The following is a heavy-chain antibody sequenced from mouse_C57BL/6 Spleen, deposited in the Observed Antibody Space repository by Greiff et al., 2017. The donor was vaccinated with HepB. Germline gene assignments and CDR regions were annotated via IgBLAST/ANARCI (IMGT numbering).Heavy chain of an antibody. CDR2: IDPANGNT. D-gene: IGHD2-4*01. V-gene: IGHV14-3*01. CDR3: ARDYDYDGNYFDY. Sequence: EVQRVESVAELVRPGASVKLSCTASGFNIKNTYMHWVKQRPEQGLEWIGRIDPANGNTKYAPKFQGKATITADTSSNTAYLQLSSLTSEDTAIYYCARDYDYDGNYFDYWGQGTTLTVSS. J-gene: IGHJ2*01. CDR1: GFNIKNTY.